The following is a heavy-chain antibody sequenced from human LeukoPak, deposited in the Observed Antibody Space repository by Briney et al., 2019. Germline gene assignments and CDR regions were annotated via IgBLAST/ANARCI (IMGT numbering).Heavy chain of an antibody. J-gene: IGHJ4*02. CDR2: FDPEDGET. D-gene: IGHD3-10*01. Sequence: ASVKVSCKVSGYTLTELSMHWVRQAPGKGLEWMRGFDPEDGETIYAQKFQGRVTMTEDTSTDTAYMELSSLRSEDTAVYYCATDRITMVRGVITSYYFDYWGQGTLVTVSS. CDR1: GYTLTELS. V-gene: IGHV1-24*01. CDR3: ATDRITMVRGVITSYYFDY.